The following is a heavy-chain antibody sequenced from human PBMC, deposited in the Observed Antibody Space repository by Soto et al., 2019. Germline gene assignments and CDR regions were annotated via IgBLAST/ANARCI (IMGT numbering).Heavy chain of an antibody. J-gene: IGHJ5*02. Sequence: GGSLRLSCAASGFTFSTYSMNWVRQAPGKGLEWVSSISNNNSFIYYADIVKGRFTISRDNAKNSLYLQMNSLRAEDTAVYYCARDVRPVVPAAIWFDPWGQGTLVTVSS. V-gene: IGHV3-21*01. CDR3: ARDVRPVVPAAIWFDP. CDR1: GFTFSTYS. CDR2: ISNNNSFI. D-gene: IGHD2-2*01.